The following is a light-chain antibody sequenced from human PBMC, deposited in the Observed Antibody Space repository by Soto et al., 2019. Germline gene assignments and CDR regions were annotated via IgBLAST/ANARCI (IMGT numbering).Light chain of an antibody. V-gene: IGKV1-39*01. CDR2: GVS. CDR3: QQSYSSPTT. CDR1: QSIGKH. J-gene: IGKJ5*01. Sequence: DIQMTQSPSFLSASVGDRVTITFRASQSIGKHLNWYQQKPGKAPKFLVYGVSKLQSGVPSRFTGSGSGTDFTLTVNDLQPEDFATYYCQQSYSSPTTFGQGTRLEIK.